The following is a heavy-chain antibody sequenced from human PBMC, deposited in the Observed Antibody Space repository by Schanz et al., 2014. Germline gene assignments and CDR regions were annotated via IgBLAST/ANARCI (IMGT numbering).Heavy chain of an antibody. CDR3: ARGGPAYYFDD. V-gene: IGHV3-23*01. Sequence: EVQLLESGGGLIQPGGSLRLSCAASGFTFSSYAMSWVRQAPGKGLEWVSAISGSGGSTYYADSVKGRFTISRDNAKNTVYIQMNSLRAEDTAVYYCARGGPAYYFDDWGQGTLVTVSS. CDR2: ISGSGGST. J-gene: IGHJ4*02. CDR1: GFTFSSYA.